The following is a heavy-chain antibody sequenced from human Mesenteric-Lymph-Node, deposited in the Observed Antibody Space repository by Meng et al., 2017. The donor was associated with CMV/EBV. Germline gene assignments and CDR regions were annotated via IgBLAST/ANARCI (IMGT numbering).Heavy chain of an antibody. Sequence: GGSLRLSCKGSGYSFTSYWIGWVRQMPGKGLEWMGIIYPGDSDTRYSPSFQGQVTISADKSISTAYLQWSSLKASDTAMYYCSSPGVDFWSGYPYWGQGTLVTVSS. D-gene: IGHD3-3*01. CDR1: GYSFTSYW. CDR2: IYPGDSDT. CDR3: SSPGVDFWSGYPY. V-gene: IGHV5-51*01. J-gene: IGHJ4*02.